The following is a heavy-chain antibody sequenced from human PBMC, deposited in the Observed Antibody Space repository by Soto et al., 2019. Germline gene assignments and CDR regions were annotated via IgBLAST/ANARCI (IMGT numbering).Heavy chain of an antibody. Sequence: GESLKISCKGSGYSFTSYWIGWLRQMPGKGLEWMGIIYPGDSDTRYSPSFQGQVTISADKSISTAYLQWSSLKASDTAMYYCARQAKTYYDFWSGEQFDYWGQGTLVTVSS. D-gene: IGHD3-3*01. CDR1: GYSFTSYW. CDR3: ARQAKTYYDFWSGEQFDY. J-gene: IGHJ4*02. V-gene: IGHV5-51*01. CDR2: IYPGDSDT.